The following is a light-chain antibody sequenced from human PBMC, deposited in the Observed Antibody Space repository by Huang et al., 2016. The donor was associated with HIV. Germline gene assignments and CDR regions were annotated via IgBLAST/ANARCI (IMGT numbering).Light chain of an antibody. CDR1: QGVTSNY. J-gene: IGKJ1*01. CDR2: GAS. Sequence: EVVLTQSPGTLSLSPGERVILSCRATQGVTSNYLAWYRQKPGQAPRLLIYGASTRATAIPDRFSGSGSGTDFTLIISRLEPEDSAMYYCQQYAFAPWTFGQGTKVEIK. V-gene: IGKV3-20*01. CDR3: QQYAFAPWT.